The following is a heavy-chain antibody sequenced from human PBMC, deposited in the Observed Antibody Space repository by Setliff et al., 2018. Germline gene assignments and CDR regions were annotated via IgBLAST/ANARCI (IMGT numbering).Heavy chain of an antibody. CDR1: GYTFSSYG. Sequence: AASVKVSCKASGYTFSSYGISWVRQAPGQGLEWMGRISAYNGNTNYAQKFQGRVTMTTDTSTSTGYMELRSLRPDDTAVYYCATRRAARSPLTGWGQGTLVTVSS. CDR3: ATRRAARSPLTG. CDR2: ISAYNGNT. J-gene: IGHJ4*02. D-gene: IGHD6-6*01. V-gene: IGHV1-18*01.